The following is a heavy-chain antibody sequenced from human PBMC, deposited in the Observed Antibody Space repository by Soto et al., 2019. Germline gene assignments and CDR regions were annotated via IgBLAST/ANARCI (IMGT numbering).Heavy chain of an antibody. V-gene: IGHV3-74*01. J-gene: IGHJ6*02. CDR2: INSNGRSI. CDR1: GFTLTNYW. Sequence: EVQLVESGGGLVQPGGSLRLSCAASGFTLTNYWMHWVRQAPGKGLVWVSRINSNGRSITYADSVKGRFTISRDNATNAVYLQMNSLRAEDTAVYYWARGGAARAYYYYGMDGWGQGATVTVSS. CDR3: ARGGAARAYYYYGMDG. D-gene: IGHD6-6*01.